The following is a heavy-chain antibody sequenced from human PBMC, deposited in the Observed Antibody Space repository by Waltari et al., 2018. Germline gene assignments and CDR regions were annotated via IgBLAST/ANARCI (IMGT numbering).Heavy chain of an antibody. CDR3: ARGYGIAVAGTYYYYYGMDV. Sequence: QVQLVQSGAEVKKPGSSVKVSCKASGGTFSSYAISWVRQAPGQGLEWMGGISPIFGTANYAQKFQGRVTITADESTSTAYMELSSLRSEDTAVYYCARGYGIAVAGTYYYYYGMDVWGQGTTVTVSS. CDR2: ISPIFGTA. D-gene: IGHD6-19*01. V-gene: IGHV1-69*01. J-gene: IGHJ6*02. CDR1: GGTFSSYA.